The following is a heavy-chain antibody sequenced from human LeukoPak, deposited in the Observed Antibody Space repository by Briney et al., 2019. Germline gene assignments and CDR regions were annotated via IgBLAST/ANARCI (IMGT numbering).Heavy chain of an antibody. J-gene: IGHJ4*02. Sequence: SETLSLTCTVSGGSISSSSYYWGWIRQPPGKGLEWIGSIYYSGSTYYNPSLKSRVTISVDTSKNQFSLKLSSVTAADTAVYYCARRPVSSGGSCYDYWRQGTLVTVS. CDR2: IYYSGST. CDR3: ARRPVSSGGSCYDY. D-gene: IGHD2-15*01. V-gene: IGHV4-39*01. CDR1: GGSISSSSYY.